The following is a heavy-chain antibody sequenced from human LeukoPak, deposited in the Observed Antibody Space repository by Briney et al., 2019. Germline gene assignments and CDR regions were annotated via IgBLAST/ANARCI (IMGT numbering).Heavy chain of an antibody. CDR1: GGSISGFY. J-gene: IGHJ4*02. CDR3: ARMMTTVTTGFDY. D-gene: IGHD4-17*01. Sequence: SETLSLTCTVSGGSISGFYWSWIRQPPGKGLEWIGHIYHSGSTNYNPSLKSRVTLSVDTSKNQFSLRLSSVTAADTAVYYCARMMTTVTTGFDYWGQGTLVTVSS. V-gene: IGHV4-59*08. CDR2: IYHSGST.